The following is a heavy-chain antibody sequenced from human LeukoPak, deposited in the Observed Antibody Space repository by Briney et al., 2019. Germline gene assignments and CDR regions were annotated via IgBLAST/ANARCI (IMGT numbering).Heavy chain of an antibody. D-gene: IGHD5-24*01. CDR1: RFTFSSYA. CDR2: ISYDGGNK. Sequence: GGALRLSCADSRFTFSSYALHWVREALGKGLEGGAVISYDGGNKYYADSVKGRFTISRDNSKNTLYLQMNSLTAEDTAVYYCARDGGYGYNFYDAFDIWGQGTMVTVSS. J-gene: IGHJ3*02. V-gene: IGHV3-30-3*01. CDR3: ARDGGYGYNFYDAFDI.